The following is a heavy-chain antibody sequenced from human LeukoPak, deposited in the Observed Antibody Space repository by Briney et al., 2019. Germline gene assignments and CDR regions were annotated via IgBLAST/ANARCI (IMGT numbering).Heavy chain of an antibody. CDR1: GDSISSYY. CDR3: ARVQDRLHYDILTGYYPAWAFDY. J-gene: IGHJ4*02. CDR2: IYYSGST. Sequence: SETLSLTCTVSGDSISSYYWSWIRQPPGKGLEWIGYIYYSGSTNYNPSLKSRVTISVDTSKNQFSLKLSSVTAADTAVYYCARVQDRLHYDILTGYYPAWAFDYWGQGTLVTVSS. V-gene: IGHV4-59*01. D-gene: IGHD3-9*01.